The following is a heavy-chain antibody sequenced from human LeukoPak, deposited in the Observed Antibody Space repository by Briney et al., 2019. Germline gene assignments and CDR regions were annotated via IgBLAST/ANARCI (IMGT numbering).Heavy chain of an antibody. Sequence: GGSLRLSCAASGFTFSMYAMNWVRQAPGKGLEWVSGISGSGGSTYYADSVKGRFTISRDNSKNTLYLQMNRLRAEDTAVYHCAKGRKSYYYGMDVWGQGTTVTVS. CDR3: AKGRKSYYYGMDV. J-gene: IGHJ6*02. CDR2: ISGSGGST. CDR1: GFTFSMYA. V-gene: IGHV3-23*01.